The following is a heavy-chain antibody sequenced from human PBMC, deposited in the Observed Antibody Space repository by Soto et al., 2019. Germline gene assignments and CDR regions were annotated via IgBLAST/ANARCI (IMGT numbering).Heavy chain of an antibody. CDR2: IYYSGST. J-gene: IGHJ3*02. CDR3: ARPESRSALDAFDI. V-gene: IGHV4-59*01. CDR1: GGSITSYY. Sequence: PSETLSLTCTVSGGSITSYYWSWIRQPPGKGLEWIGYIYYSGSTNYNPSLKSRVTISVDTSKNQFSLKLTSVTAADTAVYYSARPESRSALDAFDIWGQGTMVTVSS.